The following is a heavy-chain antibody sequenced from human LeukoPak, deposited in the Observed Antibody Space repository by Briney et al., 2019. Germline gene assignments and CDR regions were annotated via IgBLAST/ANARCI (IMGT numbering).Heavy chain of an antibody. V-gene: IGHV3-21*01. J-gene: IGHJ5*02. CDR3: ARSIMRGTAGFDH. Sequence: XGSLRLSCAASGVTFSSYSVNWVRQAPGKGLEWVSSISSSSSYIYYVDSVKGGLTISRDNAKNSLYLQMNNLRAEDTAVYYCARSIMRGTAGFDHWGQGTLVTVSS. CDR2: ISSSSSYI. D-gene: IGHD3-16*01. CDR1: GVTFSSYS.